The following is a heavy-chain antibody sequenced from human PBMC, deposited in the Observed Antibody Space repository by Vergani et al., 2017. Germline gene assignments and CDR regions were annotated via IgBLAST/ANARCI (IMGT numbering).Heavy chain of an antibody. CDR2: IVVGSGNT. CDR3: ATRFQQLVPDDAFDI. J-gene: IGHJ3*02. D-gene: IGHD6-13*01. Sequence: QLVQSGAEVKKPGTSVTVSCKASGFTFTSSAVQWVRQARGQRLEWIGWIVVGSGNTNYAQKFQERVTITRDMSTSTAYMELSSLRSEDTAVYYCATRFQQLVPDDAFDIWGQGTMVTVSS. CDR1: GFTFTSSA. V-gene: IGHV1-58*01.